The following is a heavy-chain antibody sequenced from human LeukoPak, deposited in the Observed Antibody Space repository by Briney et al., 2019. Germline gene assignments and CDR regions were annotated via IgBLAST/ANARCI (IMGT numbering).Heavy chain of an antibody. J-gene: IGHJ3*02. CDR2: VSGSGGST. V-gene: IGHV3-23*01. CDR1: GFTFSSYA. CDR3: AKVLASSSSLDAFDI. D-gene: IGHD6-13*01. Sequence: GGSLRLSCAASGFTFSSYAMSWVRQAPGEGLEWVSAVSGSGGSTYYADSVKGRFTISRDNSKNTLYLQMNSLRAEDTAVYYSAKVLASSSSLDAFDIWGQGTMVTVSS.